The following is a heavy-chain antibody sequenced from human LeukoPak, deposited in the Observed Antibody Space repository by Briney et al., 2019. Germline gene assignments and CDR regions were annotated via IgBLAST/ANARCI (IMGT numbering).Heavy chain of an antibody. CDR3: ARHRTYYDFWSGYFLDY. Sequence: SETLSLTCTVSGGSISSYYGSWIRQPPGKGLEWPGYIYYSGSTNYNPSLESRVTISVDTSKNQFSLKLSSVTAADTAVYYCARHRTYYDFWSGYFLDYWGQGTLVTVSS. V-gene: IGHV4-59*08. CDR1: GGSISSYY. D-gene: IGHD3-3*01. CDR2: IYYSGST. J-gene: IGHJ4*02.